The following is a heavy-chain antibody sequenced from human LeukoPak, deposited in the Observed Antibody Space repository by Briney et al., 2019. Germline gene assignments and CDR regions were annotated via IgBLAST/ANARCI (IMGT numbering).Heavy chain of an antibody. CDR3: AREDVPAAIFDY. CDR2: IYYSGST. J-gene: IGHJ4*02. Sequence: SETLSLTCTVSGGSISSYYWSWIRQPPGKGLEWIGYIYYSGSTNYNPSLKSRVTISVDTSKNQFSLKLSSVTAADTAVYYCAREDVPAAIFDYWGQGTLVTVSS. CDR1: GGSISSYY. D-gene: IGHD2-2*01. V-gene: IGHV4-59*01.